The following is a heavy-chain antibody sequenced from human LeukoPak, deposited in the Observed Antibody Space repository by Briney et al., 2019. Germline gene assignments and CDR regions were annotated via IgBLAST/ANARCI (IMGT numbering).Heavy chain of an antibody. J-gene: IGHJ3*02. Sequence: PSETLSLTCTVSGGSISGYYWSWIRQPPWKGLEWIGYIYYSGSPDYNPSLKSRVTMSVDTSKNQFSLKLSSVTAADTAVYYCASTVEMATIHQDAFDIWGQGTMVTVSS. CDR1: GGSISGYY. CDR3: ASTVEMATIHQDAFDI. V-gene: IGHV4-59*01. D-gene: IGHD5-24*01. CDR2: IYYSGSP.